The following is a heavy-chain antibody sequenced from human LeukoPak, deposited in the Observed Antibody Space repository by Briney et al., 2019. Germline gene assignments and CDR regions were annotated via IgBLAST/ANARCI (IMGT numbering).Heavy chain of an antibody. CDR1: GFTFSTYW. D-gene: IGHD6-13*01. CDR3: ARVLNGLLQNYRSTWYPADY. V-gene: IGHV3-74*01. J-gene: IGHJ4*02. Sequence: GGSLRLSCAASGFTFSTYWMNWVRQAPGKGLGWVSRVNNDGSSTNYADSVKGRFTISRDNTKNTLYLQMNSLRAEDTAVYYCARVLNGLLQNYRSTWYPADYWGQGTLVTVSS. CDR2: VNNDGSST.